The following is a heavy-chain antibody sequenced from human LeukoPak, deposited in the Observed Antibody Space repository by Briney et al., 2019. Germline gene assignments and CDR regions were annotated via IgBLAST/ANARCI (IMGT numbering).Heavy chain of an antibody. J-gene: IGHJ4*02. CDR1: EFTFSNYA. V-gene: IGHV3-23*01. CDR3: AGAWDITFGGVILIPLDY. D-gene: IGHD3-16*01. CDR2: ISGSGDTT. Sequence: GGSLRLSCAASEFTFSNYAMSWVRQAPGKGLEWVSAISGSGDTTYYADSVKGRFTISRDNSKNTLYLQMNSLRAEDTAVYYCAGAWDITFGGVILIPLDYWGQGTLVTVSS.